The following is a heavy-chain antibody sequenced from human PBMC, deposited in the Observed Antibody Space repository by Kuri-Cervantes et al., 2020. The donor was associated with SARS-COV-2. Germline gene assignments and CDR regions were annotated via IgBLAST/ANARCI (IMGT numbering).Heavy chain of an antibody. CDR1: GGSISSSSYY. Sequence: SETLSLTCTVSGGSISSSSYYWGWIRQPPGKGLEWIGSIYYSGSTYYNPSLKSRVTISVDTSKNQFSLKLSSVTAADTAVYYCASSRRIAAAAHYYYYYLDVWDKGTMVTVSS. J-gene: IGHJ6*03. CDR3: ASSRRIAAAAHYYYYYLDV. D-gene: IGHD6-13*01. V-gene: IGHV4-39*01. CDR2: IYYSGST.